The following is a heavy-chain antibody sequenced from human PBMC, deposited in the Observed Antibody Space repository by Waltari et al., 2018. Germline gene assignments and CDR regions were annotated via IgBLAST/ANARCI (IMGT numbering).Heavy chain of an antibody. CDR2: ISGSGYST. CDR1: GFTFSSYA. Sequence: EVQLVESGGGLVQPGGSLRLSCAASGFTFSSYAMSWVRQAPGKGLERCSVISGSGYSTYYADAVKGRCTISRDNSKNTLYLQMNSLRAEDTAVYYCAKDFDIAAARGHFDYWGQGTLVTVSS. V-gene: IGHV3-23*04. J-gene: IGHJ4*02. CDR3: AKDFDIAAARGHFDY. D-gene: IGHD6-13*01.